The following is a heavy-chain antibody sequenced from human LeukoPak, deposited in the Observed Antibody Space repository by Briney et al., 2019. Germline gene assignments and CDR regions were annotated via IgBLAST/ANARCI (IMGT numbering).Heavy chain of an antibody. D-gene: IGHD3-10*01. CDR3: ARAGGWFGDYAFDI. Sequence: GGSLRLSCAASGFTSSSYSMNWVRQAPGKGLEWVSSISSSSSYIYYADSVKGRFTISRDNAKNSLYLQMNSLRAEDTAVYYCARAGGWFGDYAFDIWGQGTMVTVSS. CDR1: GFTSSSYS. CDR2: ISSSSSYI. J-gene: IGHJ3*02. V-gene: IGHV3-21*01.